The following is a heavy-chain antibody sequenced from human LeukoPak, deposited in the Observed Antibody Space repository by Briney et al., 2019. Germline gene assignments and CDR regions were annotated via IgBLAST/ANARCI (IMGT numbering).Heavy chain of an antibody. CDR2: IKSDGSST. D-gene: IGHD4-17*01. CDR1: GFTFSSYW. J-gene: IGHJ3*02. Sequence: GGSLRLSCAASGFTFSSYWMDWVRQAPGKGLVWVSRIKSDGSSTSYADSVKGRFTISRDNAKNTLYLQMKSLRAEDTAGYYCARRGAVTYAFDIWGQGTMVTVSS. V-gene: IGHV3-74*01. CDR3: ARRGAVTYAFDI.